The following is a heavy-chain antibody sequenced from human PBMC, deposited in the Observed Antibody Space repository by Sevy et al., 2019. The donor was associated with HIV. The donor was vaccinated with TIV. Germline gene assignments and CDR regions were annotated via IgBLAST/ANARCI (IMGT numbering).Heavy chain of an antibody. CDR3: ARHCTGGSCSHAFDI. J-gene: IGHJ3*02. D-gene: IGHD2-15*01. V-gene: IGHV4-34*01. Sequence: SETLSLTCAVYGGSFSGYYWSWIRQPPGKGLEWIGEINHSGGTNYNPSLKSRVTISVDTSKNQLSLKLSSVTAADTAVYYCARHCTGGSCSHAFDIWGQGTMVTVSS. CDR1: GGSFSGYY. CDR2: INHSGGT.